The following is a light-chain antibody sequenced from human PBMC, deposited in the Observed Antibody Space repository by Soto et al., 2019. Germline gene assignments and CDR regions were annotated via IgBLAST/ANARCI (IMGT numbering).Light chain of an antibody. CDR2: DAS. CDR3: RKRRNWQVS. V-gene: IGKV3-11*01. J-gene: IGKJ5*01. CDR1: QSVSSY. Sequence: EIVLTQSPATLSLSPGERATLSCEASQSVSSYLAGYQQKPGQPPRLIIYDASKRATGIPARFSGSGSGTDFPLTISSLEPEAFAVYFFRKRRNWQVSLGQGTRLEIK.